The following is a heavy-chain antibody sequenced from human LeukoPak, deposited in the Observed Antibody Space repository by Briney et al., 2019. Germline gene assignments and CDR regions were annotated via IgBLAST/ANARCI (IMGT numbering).Heavy chain of an antibody. CDR2: VSIGSSPYT. CDR1: GFSFSKSS. J-gene: IGHJ4*02. Sequence: GGSLRLSRAASGFSFSKSSMLWFRQAPGKGLEWVSSVSIGSSPYTYYADSLKGRFTISRDNAKNSVCLQMNSLRPEDTAVYYCASYTLWYGDSWGQGTLVTVSS. CDR3: ASYTLWYGDS. D-gene: IGHD3-10*01. V-gene: IGHV3-21*06.